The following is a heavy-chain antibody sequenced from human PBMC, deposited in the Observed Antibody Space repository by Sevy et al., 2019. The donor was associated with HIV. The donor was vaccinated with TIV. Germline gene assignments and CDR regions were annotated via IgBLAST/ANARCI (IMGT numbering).Heavy chain of an antibody. J-gene: IGHJ4*02. Sequence: SETLSLTCTVSGGSVSSGSYYWSWIRQPPGKGLEWIGYIYYSGSTKYNPSLKSRVTISVDTSKNQFSLKLSSVTAADTAVYYCARAPRRSGWIGYWGQGTLVTVSS. V-gene: IGHV4-61*01. D-gene: IGHD5-12*01. CDR1: GGSVSSGSYY. CDR2: IYYSGST. CDR3: ARAPRRSGWIGY.